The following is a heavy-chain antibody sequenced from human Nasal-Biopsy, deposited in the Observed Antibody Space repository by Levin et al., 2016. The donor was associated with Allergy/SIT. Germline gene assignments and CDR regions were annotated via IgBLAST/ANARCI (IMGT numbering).Heavy chain of an antibody. V-gene: IGHV3-33*08. CDR1: GFTFDSFS. J-gene: IGHJ4*02. Sequence: GESLKISCAASGFTFDSFSMNWVRQAPGKGLEWMAVIWYDGTTTYYADSVKGRFTISRDNSRNTVYLQMNSLRADDTAVYYCARDASGGGWKYFDYWGQGTLVTVS. D-gene: IGHD2-21*01. CDR3: ARDASGGGWKYFDY. CDR2: IWYDGTTT.